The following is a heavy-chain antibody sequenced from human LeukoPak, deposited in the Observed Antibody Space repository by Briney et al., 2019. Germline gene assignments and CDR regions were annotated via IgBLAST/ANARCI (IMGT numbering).Heavy chain of an antibody. Sequence: SETLSLTCAVYGGSFSGYYWSWIRQPPGEGLEWIGEINHSGSTNYNPSLKSRVTISVDTSKNQFSLKLSSVTAADTAVYYCARLSMVRARGRPLYYYGMDVWGKGTTVTVSS. V-gene: IGHV4-34*01. D-gene: IGHD3-10*01. CDR3: ARLSMVRARGRPLYYYGMDV. J-gene: IGHJ6*04. CDR2: INHSGST. CDR1: GGSFSGYY.